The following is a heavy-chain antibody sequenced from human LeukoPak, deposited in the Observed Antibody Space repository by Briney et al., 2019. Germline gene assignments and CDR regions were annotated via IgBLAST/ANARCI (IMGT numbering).Heavy chain of an antibody. CDR2: ISVYNGNT. CDR3: ARGSFSDTFDI. CDR1: GYTFTSYG. D-gene: IGHD1-26*01. J-gene: IGHJ3*02. Sequence: GASVKVSCKASGYTFTSYGISWVRQAPGQGLEWMGWISVYNGNTNYAQKLQGRVTMTTDTSTSTAYMELRSLRSDDTDLYYCARGSFSDTFDIWGQGTMVTVSS. V-gene: IGHV1-18*01.